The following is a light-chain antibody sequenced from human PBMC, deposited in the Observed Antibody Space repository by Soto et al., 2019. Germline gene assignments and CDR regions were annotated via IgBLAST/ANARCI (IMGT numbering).Light chain of an antibody. Sequence: EIVLTQSPGTLSLSPGERATLSCRASQSVSTDYLAWHQQKPGQAPRLLVFGASNRATGIPDRFSGSGSGTDFTLTISRLEPEDCAVYYCQLYDNSPRGYTFGQGTKLEIK. CDR2: GAS. CDR3: QLYDNSPRGYT. V-gene: IGKV3-20*01. CDR1: QSVSTDY. J-gene: IGKJ2*01.